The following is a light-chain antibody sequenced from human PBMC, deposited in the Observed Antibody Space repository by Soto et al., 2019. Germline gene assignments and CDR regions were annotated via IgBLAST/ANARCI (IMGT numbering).Light chain of an antibody. J-gene: IGLJ2*01. CDR2: EVT. CDR3: SSYTSSSTRVV. CDR1: SSDVGGYNY. Sequence: QSALTQPASVSGSPGQSITISCTGTSSDVGGYNYVSWYQQHPGKAPKLMIYEVTNRPSGVSNRFSGSKSGNTASLTISGLQAEDEADYDCSSYTSSSTRVVFGGGTKVTVL. V-gene: IGLV2-14*01.